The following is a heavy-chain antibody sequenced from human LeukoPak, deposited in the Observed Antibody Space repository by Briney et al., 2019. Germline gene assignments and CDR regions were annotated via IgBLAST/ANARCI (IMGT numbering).Heavy chain of an antibody. J-gene: IGHJ4*02. V-gene: IGHV3-53*01. CDR2: IYSGST. CDR1: GFTVSSNY. CDR3: AGGRYPLEY. Sequence: GGSLRLSCAASGFTVSSNYMTWVRQAPGKGLEWVSVIYSGSTYYADSVKGRFIISRDNSKNTVYLQMNGLRAEDTAVYYCAGGRYPLEYWGQGTLVTVSS. D-gene: IGHD1-26*01.